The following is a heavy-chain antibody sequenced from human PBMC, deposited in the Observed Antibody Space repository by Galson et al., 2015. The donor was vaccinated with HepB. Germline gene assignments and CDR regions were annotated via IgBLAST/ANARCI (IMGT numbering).Heavy chain of an antibody. CDR1: GGTFSSYA. J-gene: IGHJ6*03. Sequence: SCKASGGTFSSYAISWVRQAPGQGLEWMGGIIPIFGTANYAQKFQGRVTITADESTSTAYMELSSLRSEDTAVYYCASGGRLVVGELSLGGNYYYMDVWGKGTTVTVSS. CDR3: ASGGRLVVGELSLGGNYYYMDV. D-gene: IGHD3-16*02. CDR2: IIPIFGTA. V-gene: IGHV1-69*01.